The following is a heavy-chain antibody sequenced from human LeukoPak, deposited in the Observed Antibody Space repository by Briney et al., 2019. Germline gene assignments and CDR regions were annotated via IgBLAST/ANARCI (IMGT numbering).Heavy chain of an antibody. CDR3: AREGCTNGVCRGFDY. CDR2: IYYSGST. Sequence: SETLSLTCTVSGGSISSYYWSWIRQPPGKGLEWIGYIYYSGSTNYNPSLKSRVTISVDMSKNQFSLKLSSVTAADTAVYYCAREGCTNGVCRGFDYWGQGTLVTVSS. CDR1: GGSISSYY. V-gene: IGHV4-59*01. J-gene: IGHJ4*02. D-gene: IGHD2-8*01.